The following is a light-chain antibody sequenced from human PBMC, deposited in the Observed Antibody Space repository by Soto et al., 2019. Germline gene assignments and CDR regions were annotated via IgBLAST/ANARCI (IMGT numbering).Light chain of an antibody. V-gene: IGKV3-15*01. Sequence: EIVLTQSPATLSLSPGERATLSCRASQSFSNFLAWYQQKPGQAPRLLIYGASTRATDIPARFSGSGSGTEFTLTISSLQSEDFAVYNCQQYSNWPYTFGQGTKVDIK. J-gene: IGKJ2*01. CDR2: GAS. CDR3: QQYSNWPYT. CDR1: QSFSNF.